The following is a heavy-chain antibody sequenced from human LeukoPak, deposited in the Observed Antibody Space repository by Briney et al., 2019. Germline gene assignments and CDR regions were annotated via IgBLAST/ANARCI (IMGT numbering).Heavy chain of an antibody. CDR2: IYPGDSDT. CDR1: GYSFTSNW. CDR3: ARQDRWLRAFDY. Sequence: GESLKISCKGSGYSFTSNWIGWVRQMPGKGLEWMGSIYPGDSDTRYSPSCQGQVTISDDKSISNASLQWSSLKASETAMYYCARQDRWLRAFDYWGQGTLVTVSS. D-gene: IGHD5-12*01. J-gene: IGHJ4*02. V-gene: IGHV5-51*01.